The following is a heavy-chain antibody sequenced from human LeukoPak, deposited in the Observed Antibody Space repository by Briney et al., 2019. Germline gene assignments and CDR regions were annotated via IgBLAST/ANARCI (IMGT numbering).Heavy chain of an antibody. Sequence: GGSLRLSCAASGFTFSSYSMNWVRQAPGKGLEWVSSISSSSSYIYYADSVKGRFTIPRDNAKNSLYLQMNSLRAEDTAVYYCARGGRYYYYYMDVWGKGTTVTVSS. CDR2: ISSSSSYI. CDR1: GFTFSSYS. CDR3: ARGGRYYYYYMDV. J-gene: IGHJ6*03. V-gene: IGHV3-21*01.